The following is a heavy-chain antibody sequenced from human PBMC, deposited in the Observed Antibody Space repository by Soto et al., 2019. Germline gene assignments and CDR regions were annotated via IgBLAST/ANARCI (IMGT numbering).Heavy chain of an antibody. D-gene: IGHD2-2*01. J-gene: IGHJ4*02. CDR2: IWYDGSNT. Sequence: GGSLRLSCAASGFTFSSYGMHWVRQAPGKGLEWVAVIWYDGSNTYYAESVQGRFTVSRDNSKNTLYLQMNSLRAEDTDVYYCASERYCSTASCYRAVDYWGQGTLVTVSS. CDR1: GFTFSSYG. V-gene: IGHV3-33*01. CDR3: ASERYCSTASCYRAVDY.